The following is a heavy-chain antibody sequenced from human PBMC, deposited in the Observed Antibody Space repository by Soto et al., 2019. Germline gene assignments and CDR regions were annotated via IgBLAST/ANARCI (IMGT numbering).Heavy chain of an antibody. D-gene: IGHD6-13*01. CDR3: ARRERAAGTDWWFDP. J-gene: IGHJ5*02. V-gene: IGHV4-39*01. CDR2: IYYSGST. Sequence: QLQLQESGPGLVKPSETLSLTCTVSGGSISSSSFHWGWIRQPPGKGLEWIGSIYYSGSTYYSPSLKGRVTISVDTSKNPFSLKLGSATAADTAVYYCARRERAAGTDWWFDPWGQGPLVTVSS. CDR1: GGSISSSSFH.